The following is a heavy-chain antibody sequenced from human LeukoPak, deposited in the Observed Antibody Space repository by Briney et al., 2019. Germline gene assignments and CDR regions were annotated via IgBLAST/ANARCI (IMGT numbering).Heavy chain of an antibody. CDR1: EFTFSTYA. V-gene: IGHV3-30*09. CDR3: ARELGIAVAGEAGYYNYYGMDV. CDR2: ISYDGSIK. D-gene: IGHD6-19*01. J-gene: IGHJ6*02. Sequence: SGGSLRLSCAASEFTFSTYAMHWVRQAPGKGLEWVAVISYDGSIKYYADSVKGRFAISRDNSKNTLYLEMNSLRVEDTAVYYCARELGIAVAGEAGYYNYYGMDVWGQGTTVTVSS.